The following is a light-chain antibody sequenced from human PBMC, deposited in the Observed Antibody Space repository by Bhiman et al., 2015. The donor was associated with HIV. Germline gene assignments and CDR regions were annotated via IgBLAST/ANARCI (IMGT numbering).Light chain of an antibody. CDR3: SSYTSRNTLV. CDR1: SSNIGNYY. V-gene: IGLV1-51*02. J-gene: IGLJ3*02. CDR2: GST. Sequence: QSVLTQPPSVSAAPGQKVTISCSGGSSNIGNYYVSWYLQLPGTAPKLLIYGSTNRPSGVPDRFSGSKSGNTASLTISGLQAADEADYYCSSYTSRNTLVFGGGTKLTVL.